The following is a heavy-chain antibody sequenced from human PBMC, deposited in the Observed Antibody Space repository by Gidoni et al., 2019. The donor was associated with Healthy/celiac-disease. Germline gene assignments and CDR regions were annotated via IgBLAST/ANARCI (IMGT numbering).Heavy chain of an antibody. Sequence: QVQLVESGGGVVQPGRSLRLSCAASGFTFSSYGMPWVRQAPGKGLECVAVIWYDGSNKYYADSVKGRFTISRDNSKNTLYLQMNSLRAEDTAVYYCARGSGYPYYFDYWGQGTLVTVSS. J-gene: IGHJ4*02. CDR3: ARGSGYPYYFDY. CDR1: GFTFSSYG. D-gene: IGHD3-22*01. CDR2: IWYDGSNK. V-gene: IGHV3-33*01.